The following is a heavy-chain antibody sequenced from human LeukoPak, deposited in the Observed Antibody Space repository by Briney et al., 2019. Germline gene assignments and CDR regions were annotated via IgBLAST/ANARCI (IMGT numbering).Heavy chain of an antibody. J-gene: IGHJ4*02. CDR2: IYYSGST. CDR1: GGSISSGDYY. V-gene: IGHV4-30-4*01. CDR3: ARGGIVGATTNYFDY. Sequence: SETLSLTCTVSGGSISSGDYYWRWIRQPPGKGLEWIGYIYYSGSTYYNPSLKSRVTISVDTSKNQFSLKLSSVTAADTAVYYCARGGIVGATTNYFDYWGQGTLVTVSS. D-gene: IGHD1-26*01.